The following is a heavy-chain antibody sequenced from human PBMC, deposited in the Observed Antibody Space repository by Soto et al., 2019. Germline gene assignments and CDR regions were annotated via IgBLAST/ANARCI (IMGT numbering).Heavy chain of an antibody. D-gene: IGHD2-15*01. V-gene: IGHV1-18*04. CDR2: ISAYNGNT. J-gene: IGHJ4*02. CDR1: GYTFTSYG. CDR3: ARPGYCSGGSCLPTNLDF. Sequence: ASVKVSCKASGYTFTSYGISWVRQAPGQGLEWMGWISAYNGNTNYAQKLQGRVTMTTDTSTSTAYMELRSLRSDDTAVYYCARPGYCSGGSCLPTNLDFWGQGTLVTVSS.